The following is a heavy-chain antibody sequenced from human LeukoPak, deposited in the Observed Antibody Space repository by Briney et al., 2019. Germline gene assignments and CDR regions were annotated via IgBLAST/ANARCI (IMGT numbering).Heavy chain of an antibody. CDR3: ARHPALYFFDY. Sequence: PSETLSLTCAVSGASISSYYWSWIRQPPGKGLEWIGYISYSGSTNYNPSLKSRVTISADTSNNQVSLTLSSVTAADTAVYYCARHPALYFFDYWGQGTLVTVSS. CDR2: ISYSGST. V-gene: IGHV4-59*08. J-gene: IGHJ4*02. CDR1: GASISSYY.